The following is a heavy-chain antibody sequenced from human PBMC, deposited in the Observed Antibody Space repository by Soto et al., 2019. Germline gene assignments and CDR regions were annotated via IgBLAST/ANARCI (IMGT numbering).Heavy chain of an antibody. V-gene: IGHV1-18*01. CDR1: GYSFTTYG. J-gene: IGHJ6*02. CDR2: ISGYNGNT. Sequence: QVQLVQSRGEVKKPGASVKVSCKTSGYSFTTYGISWVRQAPGQGLEWMGWISGYNGNTNYAQKLKGRLTMTTDTTTSTADMEVRILTSDDTAVYYCARGGPAPFYYYGMDVWGQGSTVTVSS. CDR3: ARGGPAPFYYYGMDV.